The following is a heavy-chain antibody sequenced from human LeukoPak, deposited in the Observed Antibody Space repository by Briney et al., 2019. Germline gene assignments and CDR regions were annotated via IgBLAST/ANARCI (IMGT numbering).Heavy chain of an antibody. D-gene: IGHD6-25*01. CDR1: GGTFSSYA. J-gene: IGHJ5*02. V-gene: IGHV1-69*06. CDR3: ASHRTRHWFDP. Sequence: AASVKVSCKASGGTFSSYAISWVRQAPGQGLEWMGGIIPIFGTANYAQKFQGRVTITADKSTSTAYMELRSLRSDDTAVYYCASHRTRHWFDPWGQGTLVTVSS. CDR2: IIPIFGTA.